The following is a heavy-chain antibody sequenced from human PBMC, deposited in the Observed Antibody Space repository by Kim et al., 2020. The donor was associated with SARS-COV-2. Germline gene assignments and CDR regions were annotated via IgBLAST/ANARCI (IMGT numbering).Heavy chain of an antibody. V-gene: IGHV4-39*07. Sequence: LKSRVTISVDTSKNQFSLKLKSVTAADTAVYYCARRGSCSSGSCYNWFDPWGQGTLVTVSS. D-gene: IGHD2-15*01. J-gene: IGHJ5*02. CDR3: ARRGSCSSGSCYNWFDP.